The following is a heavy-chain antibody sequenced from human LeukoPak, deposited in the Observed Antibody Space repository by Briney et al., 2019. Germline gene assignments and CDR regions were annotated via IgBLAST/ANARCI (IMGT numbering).Heavy chain of an antibody. CDR3: ASRYCSSTSRYGTLDY. D-gene: IGHD2-2*01. V-gene: IGHV1-69*02. CDR2: IIPILGIA. Sequence: SVKVSCKASGGTFSSYTISWVRQAPGQGLEWMGRIIPILGIAHYAQNLQGRVTITADKSTSTAYIELSSLRSEDTAVHYCASRYCSSTSRYGTLDYWGQGTPVTVSS. J-gene: IGHJ4*02. CDR1: GGTFSSYT.